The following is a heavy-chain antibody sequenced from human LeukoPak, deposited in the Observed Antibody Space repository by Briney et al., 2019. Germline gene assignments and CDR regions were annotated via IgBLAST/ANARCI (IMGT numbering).Heavy chain of an antibody. V-gene: IGHV3-23*01. D-gene: IGHD1-26*01. Sequence: PGGSLRLSCAASGITFSSYAMSWVRQAPGKGLEWVSAISGNGERTYYADSEKGRLTISRDNSKNTLYLQMNSLRADDTAVYYCAKGMGATIVYYYYAMDVWGQGTTVTVSS. CDR2: ISGNGERT. CDR1: GITFSSYA. J-gene: IGHJ6*02. CDR3: AKGMGATIVYYYYAMDV.